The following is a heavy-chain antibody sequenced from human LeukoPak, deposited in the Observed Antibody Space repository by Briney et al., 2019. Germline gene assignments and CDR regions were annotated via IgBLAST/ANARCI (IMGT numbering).Heavy chain of an antibody. J-gene: IGHJ5*02. V-gene: IGHV6-1*01. Sequence: SQTLSLTCAISGDSVSSNSAAWNWIRQSPSRGLEWLGRTYYRSKWYNDYAVSVKSRITINPDTSKNQFSLQLNSVTPEDTAVYYCARDINDSSGYYYEIGNWFDPWGQGTLVTVSS. CDR2: TYYRSKWYN. D-gene: IGHD3-22*01. CDR3: ARDINDSSGYYYEIGNWFDP. CDR1: GDSVSSNSAA.